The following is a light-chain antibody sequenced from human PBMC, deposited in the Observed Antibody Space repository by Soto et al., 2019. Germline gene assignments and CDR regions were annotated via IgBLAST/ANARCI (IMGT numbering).Light chain of an antibody. CDR3: GSYTTSSTYV. V-gene: IGLV2-14*03. CDR2: DVG. CDR1: SSDVGYYNY. J-gene: IGLJ1*01. Sequence: QSALTQPASVSGSPGQSITISCTGTSSDVGYYNYVSWYQQHPGKAPKLMVYDVGNRPSGVSHRFSGSKSGNTASLTISGLQAEDEADYYCGSYTTSSTYVFGSGTKLTVL.